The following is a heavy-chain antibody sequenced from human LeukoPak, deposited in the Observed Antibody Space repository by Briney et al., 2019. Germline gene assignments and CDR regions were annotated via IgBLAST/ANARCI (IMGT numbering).Heavy chain of an antibody. CDR2: INPNSGGT. D-gene: IGHD3-10*01. CDR3: ARVGVNLNLPYGSGSYCLDY. CDR1: GYTFTGYY. Sequence: ASVKVSCKASGYTFTGYYMHWVRQAPGQGLEWMGWINPNSGGTNYAQKFQGRVTMTRDTSISTAYMELSRLRSDDTAVYYCARVGVNLNLPYGSGSYCLDYWGQGTLVTVSS. V-gene: IGHV1-2*02. J-gene: IGHJ4*02.